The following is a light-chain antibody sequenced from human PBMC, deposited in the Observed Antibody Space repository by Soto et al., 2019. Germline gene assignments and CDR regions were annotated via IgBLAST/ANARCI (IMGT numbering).Light chain of an antibody. CDR1: SSNIGNNA. Sequence: QSVLTQPPSVSEAPRQRVTISCSGSSSNIGNNAVNWYQQLPGKAPKLLIYYDDLLPSGVSDRFSGSKSGTSASLAISGLQSEDEADYYCAAWNDSLNGYVVGTGSKVTDL. CDR3: AAWNDSLNGYV. J-gene: IGLJ1*01. CDR2: YDD. V-gene: IGLV1-36*01.